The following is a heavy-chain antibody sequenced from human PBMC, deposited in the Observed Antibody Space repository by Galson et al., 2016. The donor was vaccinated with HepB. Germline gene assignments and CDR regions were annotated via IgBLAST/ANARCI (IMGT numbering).Heavy chain of an antibody. CDR1: GFTFNSFG. V-gene: IGHV3-48*01. Sequence: SLRLSCAASGFTFNSFGINWARQAPGKGPEWVSYISSSSNNLYYADSVKGRFTISRDNAKNSLYLQMNSLRAEDTSVYYCARFGNGFDYWGQGTLVTVSS. J-gene: IGHJ4*02. CDR2: ISSSSNNL. D-gene: IGHD3-16*01. CDR3: ARFGNGFDY.